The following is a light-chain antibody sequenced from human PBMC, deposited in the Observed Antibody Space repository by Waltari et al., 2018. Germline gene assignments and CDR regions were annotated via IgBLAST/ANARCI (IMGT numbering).Light chain of an antibody. Sequence: EIVMTQSPRSLSVTPGQTASISCKSTQSLLHSDGKTYLNWYLQMPGQPPQLLIHEVSKRFSGVSDRCGGGGSGTDFTLKISRVEADDVGLYYCMQTTLLPLPVGGGTKVEIK. CDR3: MQTTLLPLP. J-gene: IGKJ4*01. CDR1: QSLLHSDGKTY. V-gene: IGKV2D-29*01. CDR2: EVS.